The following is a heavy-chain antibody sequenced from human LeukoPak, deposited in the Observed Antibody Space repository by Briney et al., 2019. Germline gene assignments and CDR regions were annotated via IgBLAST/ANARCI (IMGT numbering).Heavy chain of an antibody. CDR2: VSGSGGST. D-gene: IGHD2-15*01. Sequence: GGSLRLSCAASGFTFSSYAMNWVRQAPGKGLEWVSGVSGSGGSTYYADSMKGRFTISRDNSKNTVYLQMNTLRAEDTAVYHCAKSMGGWYAFDIWGQGTMVTVSS. CDR1: GFTFSSYA. V-gene: IGHV3-23*01. J-gene: IGHJ3*02. CDR3: AKSMGGWYAFDI.